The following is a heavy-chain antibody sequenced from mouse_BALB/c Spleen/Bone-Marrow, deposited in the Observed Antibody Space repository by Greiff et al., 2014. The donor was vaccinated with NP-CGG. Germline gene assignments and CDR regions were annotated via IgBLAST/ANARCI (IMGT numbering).Heavy chain of an antibody. D-gene: IGHD4-1*01. J-gene: IGHJ3*01. CDR2: IAPYNGDT. CDR1: GYSFTDYN. V-gene: IGHV1S135*01. CDR3: ARRLTGTWFAY. Sequence: EVQLVESGPELVKPGASVKVSCKASGYSFTDYNMYWVKQSHGKSLEWIGYIAPYNGDTSYNQKFKDKATLTVGKSSSTAFMHLNSLTSEDSAVYYCARRLTGTWFAYWGQGTLVTVSA.